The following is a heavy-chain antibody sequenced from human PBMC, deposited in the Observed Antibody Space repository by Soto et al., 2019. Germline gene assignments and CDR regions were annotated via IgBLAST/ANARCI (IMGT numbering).Heavy chain of an antibody. D-gene: IGHD1-26*01. Sequence: SETLSLTCTVSGGSISSYYWSWIRQPPGKGLEWIGYIYYSGSTNYNPSLKSRVTISVDTSKNQFSLKLSSVTAADTALYYCAREPVGPDYAMDVWGQGTTVTVSS. CDR1: GGSISSYY. J-gene: IGHJ6*02. V-gene: IGHV4-59*01. CDR2: IYYSGST. CDR3: AREPVGPDYAMDV.